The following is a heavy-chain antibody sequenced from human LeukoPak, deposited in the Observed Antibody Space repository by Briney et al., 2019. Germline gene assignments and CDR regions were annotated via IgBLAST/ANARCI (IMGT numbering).Heavy chain of an antibody. D-gene: IGHD3-10*01. Sequence: PVRSLSLSCALSGLTLCGYGMHAVRQAPGKGLEWVAVIWYDGSNKYYADSVKGRFTISRDNSKDTLYLQMNSLRAEDTAVYYCARDGESSITMVRGSGDAFDIWGQGTMVTVSS. J-gene: IGHJ3*02. V-gene: IGHV3-33*01. CDR3: ARDGESSITMVRGSGDAFDI. CDR2: IWYDGSNK. CDR1: GLTLCGYG.